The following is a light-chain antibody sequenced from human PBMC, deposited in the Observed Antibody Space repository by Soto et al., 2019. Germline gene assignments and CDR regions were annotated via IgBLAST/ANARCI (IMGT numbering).Light chain of an antibody. J-gene: IGLJ1*01. Sequence: QLVLTQPPSVSGAPGQRVTISCTGSSSNIGADYDVHWYQQLPGTAPKLLIYGNSNRPSGVPDRFSGSKSGTSASLAITGLQAEDEADYYCQSYDSSLSGYYVFGTGTKVTVL. V-gene: IGLV1-40*01. CDR1: SSNIGADYD. CDR3: QSYDSSLSGYYV. CDR2: GNS.